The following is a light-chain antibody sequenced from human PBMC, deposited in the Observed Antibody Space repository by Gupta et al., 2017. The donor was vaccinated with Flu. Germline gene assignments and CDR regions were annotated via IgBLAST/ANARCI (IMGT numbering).Light chain of an antibody. CDR2: DVT. CDR1: SSDVGGYNF. J-gene: IGLJ1*01. Sequence: VTISCTGTSSDVGGYNFVSWYQQHPGKAPKLMIYDVTKRPSGVPDRFSGSKSGNTASLTISGLQAEDEADYYCCSYAGSDTSYVFGTGTKITVL. V-gene: IGLV2-11*01. CDR3: CSYAGSDTSYV.